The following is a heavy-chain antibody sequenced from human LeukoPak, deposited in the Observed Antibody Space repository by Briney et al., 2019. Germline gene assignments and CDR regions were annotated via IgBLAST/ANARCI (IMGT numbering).Heavy chain of an antibody. J-gene: IGHJ6*03. CDR3: ARALPAAISYYYYYMDV. CDR1: GYTFTSYD. CDR2: MNPNSGNT. V-gene: IGHV1-8*03. D-gene: IGHD2-2*01. Sequence: GASVKVSCKASGYTFTSYDINWVRQATGQGLEWMGWMNPNSGNTGYAQKFQGRVTITRNTSISTAYMELSSLRSEDTAVYYCARALPAAISYYYYYMDVWGKGTTVTVSS.